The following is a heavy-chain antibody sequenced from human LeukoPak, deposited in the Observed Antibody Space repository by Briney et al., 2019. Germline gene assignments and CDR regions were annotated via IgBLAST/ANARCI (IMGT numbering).Heavy chain of an antibody. J-gene: IGHJ4*02. CDR2: ISPYSGST. CDR3: ARFFTSDNVVDY. CDR1: DYTFTTYG. V-gene: IGHV1-18*01. Sequence: ASVKVSCKACDYTFTTYGISWVRQAPGQGLEWMGWISPYSGSTFYAQKLQGRLTMTTDTSTSTAYMELRSLRSDDTAVYYCARFFTSDNVVDYWGQGTLVTVSS. D-gene: IGHD1-1*01.